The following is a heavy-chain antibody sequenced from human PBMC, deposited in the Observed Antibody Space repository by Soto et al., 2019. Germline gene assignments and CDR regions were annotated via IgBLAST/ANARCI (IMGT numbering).Heavy chain of an antibody. CDR1: GSTFSSYS. Sequence: PGGSLRLSCAASGSTFSSYSMNWVRQAPGEGLEWVSCISSSSSYTDYADSVKGRFTISRDNAKNSLYLQMNSLRAEDTAIYYCARGSPTILGPSDYWGQGTLVTVSS. V-gene: IGHV3-21*01. D-gene: IGHD3-3*01. CDR3: ARGSPTILGPSDY. J-gene: IGHJ4*02. CDR2: ISSSSSYT.